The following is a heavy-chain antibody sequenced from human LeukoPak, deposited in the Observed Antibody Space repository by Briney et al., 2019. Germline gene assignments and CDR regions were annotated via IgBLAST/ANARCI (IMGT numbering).Heavy chain of an antibody. CDR1: GGSISSGDYY. D-gene: IGHD3-22*01. CDR3: ARTYYYDSSGYIHFDC. Sequence: PSETLSLTCTVSGGSISSGDYYWSWIRQPPGKGLEWIGYIYYSGSTYYNPSLKSRVTISVDTSKNQFSLKLSSVTAADTAVYYCARTYYYDSSGYIHFDCWGQGTLVTVSS. V-gene: IGHV4-30-4*08. CDR2: IYYSGST. J-gene: IGHJ4*02.